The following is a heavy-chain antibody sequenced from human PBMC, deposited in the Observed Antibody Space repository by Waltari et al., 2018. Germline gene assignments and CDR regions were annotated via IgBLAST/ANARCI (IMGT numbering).Heavy chain of an antibody. CDR2: IYYSGST. CDR1: GGSISSSCYY. CDR3: ARDPLSGYDWGHWFDP. V-gene: IGHV4-39*07. Sequence: QLQLQESGPGLVKPSEPLSLTCPVPGGSISSSCYYWGWIRQPPGKGLEWIGSIYYSGSTYYNPSLKSRVTISVDTSKNQFSLKLSSVTAADTAVYYCARDPLSGYDWGHWFDPWGQGTLVTVSS. J-gene: IGHJ5*02. D-gene: IGHD5-12*01.